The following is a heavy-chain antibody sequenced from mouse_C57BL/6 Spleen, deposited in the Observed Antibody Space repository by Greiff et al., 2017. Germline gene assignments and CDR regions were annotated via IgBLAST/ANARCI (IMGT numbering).Heavy chain of an antibody. Sequence: QVQLKQPGAELVKPGASVKLSCKASGYTFTSYWMQWVKQRPGQGLEWIGEIDPSDRYTNYNQKFKGKATLTVDTSSSTAYMQLSSLTSEDSAVYYGAGGLITTSALVFDVWGTGTTVTVSS. CDR1: GYTFTSYW. V-gene: IGHV1-50*01. D-gene: IGHD1-1*01. CDR3: AGGLITTSALVFDV. CDR2: IDPSDRYT. J-gene: IGHJ1*03.